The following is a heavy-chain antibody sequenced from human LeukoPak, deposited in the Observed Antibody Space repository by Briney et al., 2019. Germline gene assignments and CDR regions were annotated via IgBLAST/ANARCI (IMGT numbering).Heavy chain of an antibody. CDR1: GFTFSSYA. J-gene: IGHJ4*02. CDR3: TTLITI. CDR2: ISYDGSNK. Sequence: GGSLRLSCAASGFTFSSYAMHWVRQAPGKGLEWVAVISYDGSNKYYADSVKGRFTISRDNSKNTLYLQMNSLRAEDTDVYHCTTLITIWGQGTLVTVSS. D-gene: IGHD4-23*01. V-gene: IGHV3-30*04.